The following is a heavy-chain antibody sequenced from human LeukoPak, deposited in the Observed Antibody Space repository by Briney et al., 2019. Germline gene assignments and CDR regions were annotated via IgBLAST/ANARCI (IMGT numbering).Heavy chain of an antibody. CDR1: GFTFSSYA. Sequence: GGSLRLSCAASGFTFSSYAMSWVRQAPGKGLEWVSLISGSGDKTYYADSVKGRFTISRDNSKNTLYLQVNSLRADDTAVYYCAKARLDYGGSGGSDYWGQGTLVTVSS. D-gene: IGHD3-16*01. CDR2: ISGSGDKT. CDR3: AKARLDYGGSGGSDY. V-gene: IGHV3-23*01. J-gene: IGHJ4*02.